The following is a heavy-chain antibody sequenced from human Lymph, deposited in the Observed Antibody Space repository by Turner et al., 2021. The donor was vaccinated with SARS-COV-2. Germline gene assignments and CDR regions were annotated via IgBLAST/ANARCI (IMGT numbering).Heavy chain of an antibody. Sequence: QVQLQESGPGLVKPSGALSLTCAVPGGAISSSNWWSWVRQPPGKGLEWIGEIYHSGSTNYNPSLKSRVTISVDKSKNQFSLKLSSVTAADTAVYYCATKDCSGGRCSYFDYWGQGTLVTVSS. V-gene: IGHV4-4*02. CDR3: ATKDCSGGRCSYFDY. D-gene: IGHD2-15*01. J-gene: IGHJ4*02. CDR2: IYHSGST. CDR1: GGAISSSNW.